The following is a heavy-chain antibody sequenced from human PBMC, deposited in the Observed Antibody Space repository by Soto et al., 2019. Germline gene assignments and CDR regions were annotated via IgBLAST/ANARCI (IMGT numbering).Heavy chain of an antibody. J-gene: IGHJ5*02. CDR2: IYYSGST. Sequence: SSETLSLTCTVSGGSISSGDYYWSWIRQPPGKGLEWIGYIYYSGSTYYNPSLKSRVTISVDTSKNQFSLKLSSVTAADTAVYYCARIKWFGELSGHDPSGQGSLVTVSS. D-gene: IGHD3-10*01. CDR3: ARIKWFGELSGHDP. V-gene: IGHV4-30-4*01. CDR1: GGSISSGDYY.